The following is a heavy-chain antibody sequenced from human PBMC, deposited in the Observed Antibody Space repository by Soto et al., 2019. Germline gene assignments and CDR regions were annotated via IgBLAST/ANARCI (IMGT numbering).Heavy chain of an antibody. CDR1: GFTFTNAW. D-gene: IGHD2-2*01. V-gene: IGHV3-15*01. Sequence: EVQLVESGGGLVKPGGSLRLSCAASGFTFTNAWMTWVRQAPGKGLEWVGRIRSKTDGGTADFAAPVKGRFTISRDDSKKTPYLEMGMLKTGDNAVYHCTTMGNLSGTSCFSVLDSWGQGTLVTVSS. CDR2: IRSKTDGGTA. J-gene: IGHJ4*02. CDR3: TTMGNLSGTSCFSVLDS.